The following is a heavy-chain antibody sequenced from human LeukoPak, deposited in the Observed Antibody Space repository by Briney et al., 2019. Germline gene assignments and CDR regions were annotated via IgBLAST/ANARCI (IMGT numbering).Heavy chain of an antibody. J-gene: IGHJ4*02. CDR3: ARRFGYGVVGGYFDY. CDR1: GGSISTSDW. CDR2: IFHSGST. V-gene: IGHV4-4*02. D-gene: IGHD4/OR15-4a*01. Sequence: SETLSLTCAVSGGSISTSDWCGWVRQPPGKGLEWSGEIFHSGSTNYNPSLKSRVTISVDKSKNRFSMRLNSVTAADTAVYYCARRFGYGVVGGYFDYWGQGTLVTVSS.